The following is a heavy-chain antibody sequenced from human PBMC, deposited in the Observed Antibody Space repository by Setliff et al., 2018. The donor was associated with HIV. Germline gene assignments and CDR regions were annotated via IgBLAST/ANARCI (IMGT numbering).Heavy chain of an antibody. D-gene: IGHD6-13*01. CDR3: AKQYSMYYYYMDV. V-gene: IGHV3-66*04. Sequence: GGSLRLSCAASGLTDTYNYMSWVRQAPGKGLEWVSVIYAGGSTYYADSVKGRFTISRDNSKNTLYLQMNSLRAEDTAVYYCAKQYSMYYYYMDVWGKGTTVTVSS. CDR1: GLTDTYNY. J-gene: IGHJ6*03. CDR2: IYAGGST.